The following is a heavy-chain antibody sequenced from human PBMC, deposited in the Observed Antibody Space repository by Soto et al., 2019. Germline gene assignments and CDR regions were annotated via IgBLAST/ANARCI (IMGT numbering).Heavy chain of an antibody. D-gene: IGHD2-15*01. Sequence: GGSLRLSCAASGFTFSSYAMVWVRQGPGKGLEWVAVVSIGGSTHYADSVRGRFTISRDNSKNTLSLQMNSLTAEDTAVYFCARRRGAGGHFDYWGQGALVTVSS. J-gene: IGHJ4*02. CDR3: ARRRGAGGHFDY. CDR1: GFTFSSYA. V-gene: IGHV3-23*01. CDR2: VSIGGST.